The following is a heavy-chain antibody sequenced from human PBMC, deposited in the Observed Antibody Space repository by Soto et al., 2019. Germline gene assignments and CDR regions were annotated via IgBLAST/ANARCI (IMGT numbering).Heavy chain of an antibody. J-gene: IGHJ6*02. V-gene: IGHV1-69*01. CDR1: GGTFSSYA. CDR3: ARALYYYDSSGYYGPYYYGMDV. CDR2: IIPIFGTA. Sequence: QVQLVQSGAEVKKPGSSVKVSYKASGGTFSSYAISWVRQAPGQGLEWMGGIIPIFGTANYAQKFQGRVTITADESTSTAYMELSSLRSEDTAVYYCARALYYYDSSGYYGPYYYGMDVWGQGTTVTVSS. D-gene: IGHD3-22*01.